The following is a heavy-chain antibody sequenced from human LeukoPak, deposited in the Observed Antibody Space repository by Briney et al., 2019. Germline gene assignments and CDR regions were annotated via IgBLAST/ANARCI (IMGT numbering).Heavy chain of an antibody. V-gene: IGHV3-23*01. D-gene: IGHD2-2*01. CDR2: ISGSGGST. J-gene: IGHJ6*03. CDR1: GFTFSSYA. CDR3: AKNTRVPAAIRGIVGIRYYYYMDV. Sequence: PGGSLRLSCAASGFTFSSYAMSWVRQAPGKGLEWVSAISGSGGSTYYADSVKGRFTISRDNSKNTLYLQMNSLRAEDTAVYYCAKNTRVPAAIRGIVGIRYYYYMDVWGKGTTVTISS.